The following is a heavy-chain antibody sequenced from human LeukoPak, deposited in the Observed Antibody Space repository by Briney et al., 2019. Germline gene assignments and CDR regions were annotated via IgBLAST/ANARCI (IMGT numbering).Heavy chain of an antibody. CDR3: AKRRFLESTPYYFDY. Sequence: PGGSLRLSCAASGFTFSSYTLSWVRQAPGRGLEWVSTISGGGDYTSYADSVKGRFTISRDNSKNTLYLQMNSLRVEDSALYYCAKRRFLESTPYYFDYWGQGTLVTVSS. D-gene: IGHD3-3*01. CDR2: ISGGGDYT. J-gene: IGHJ4*02. V-gene: IGHV3-23*01. CDR1: GFTFSSYT.